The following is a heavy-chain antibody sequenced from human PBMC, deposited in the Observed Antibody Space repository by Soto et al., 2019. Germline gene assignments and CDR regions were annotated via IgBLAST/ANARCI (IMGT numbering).Heavy chain of an antibody. V-gene: IGHV6-1*01. CDR2: TYYRSKWYN. J-gene: IGHJ5*01. CDR1: GDSVSSNSAA. Sequence: SQTLSLTCAISGDSVSSNSAAWNWIRQSPSRGLEWLGRTYYRSKWYNDYAVSVKSRITINPDTSKNQFSLQLNSVTPEDTAVYYCARDEKWNPNLKHGGFDPWGQGTLVTVYS. D-gene: IGHD1-1*01. CDR3: ARDEKWNPNLKHGGFDP.